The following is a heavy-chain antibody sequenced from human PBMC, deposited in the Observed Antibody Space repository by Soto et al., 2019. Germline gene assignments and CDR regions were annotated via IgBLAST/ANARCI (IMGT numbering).Heavy chain of an antibody. D-gene: IGHD2-8*02. CDR1: GFIYSSCA. V-gene: IGHV3-30*18. Sequence: QVQLVESGGGVVQPGRSLRLSCSASGFIYSSCAMHWVRQVPGKGLEWLAVVSHDGTLYPYADSVRGRFTISRDNSRKLLYLQMNSLRPDDTAVYYCVKDRSVTWSFDNWGQGTLVTFSS. CDR3: VKDRSVTWSFDN. CDR2: VSHDGTLY. J-gene: IGHJ4*02.